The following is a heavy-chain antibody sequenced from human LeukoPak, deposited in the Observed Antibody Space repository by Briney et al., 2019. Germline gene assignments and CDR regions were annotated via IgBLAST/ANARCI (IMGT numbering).Heavy chain of an antibody. D-gene: IGHD1-14*01. CDR2: INQDGSER. J-gene: IGHJ4*02. CDR3: ARDKITGASTNDY. V-gene: IGHV3-7*01. Sequence: GGSLRLSCAASGFSFTNYWMSWVRQAPGMGLEWVAIINQDGSERYYVDPVKGRFTVSRDSAKNSLYLQMNSLRVEDTAVYYCARDKITGASTNDYWGQGTLVTVSS. CDR1: GFSFTNYW.